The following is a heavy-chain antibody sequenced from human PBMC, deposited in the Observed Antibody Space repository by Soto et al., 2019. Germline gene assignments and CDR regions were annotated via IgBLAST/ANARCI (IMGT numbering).Heavy chain of an antibody. CDR2: ISGTGGTT. V-gene: IGHV3-23*01. CDR3: TREYDFWSGYYYRGGMDV. CDR1: GFTFSDYA. J-gene: IGHJ6*02. D-gene: IGHD3-3*01. Sequence: PGGSLRLSCATSGFTFSDYAMSWVRQAPGKGLEWVSAISGTGGTTYYADSVKGRFTISGDNAKNSLYLQMNSLRAEDTAVYYCTREYDFWSGYYYRGGMDVWGQGTTVTVSS.